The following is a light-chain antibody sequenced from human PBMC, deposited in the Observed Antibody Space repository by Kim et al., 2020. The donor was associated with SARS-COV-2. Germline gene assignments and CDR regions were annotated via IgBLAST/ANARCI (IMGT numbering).Light chain of an antibody. J-gene: IGKJ2*01. CDR1: QSVSDNY. CDR3: QQYGDLLGST. CDR2: NAS. Sequence: EIVLTQSPGTLSLSPGERATLSCRASQSVSDNYVAWYQQKPGQAPRLLIYNASSRATGISDRLSGSGSGTDFTLTISRLEPEDFAVYYCQQYGDLLGSTFGQGTKVDIK. V-gene: IGKV3-20*01.